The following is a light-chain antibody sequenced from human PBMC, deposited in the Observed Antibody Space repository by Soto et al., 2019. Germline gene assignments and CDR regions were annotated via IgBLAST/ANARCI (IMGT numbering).Light chain of an antibody. J-gene: IGKJ1*01. CDR3: MGALQSPPT. CDR2: LGS. Sequence: DIVMTQSPVSLPVSPGEPASISCRSSQSLLHSNGYNYLDWYLQKPGQSPQLLIYLGSNRASGVPDRLSASASGTDFTLTISRXEAEDVGVYYCMGALQSPPTFGQGTKVDIK. V-gene: IGKV2-28*01. CDR1: QSLLHSNGYNY.